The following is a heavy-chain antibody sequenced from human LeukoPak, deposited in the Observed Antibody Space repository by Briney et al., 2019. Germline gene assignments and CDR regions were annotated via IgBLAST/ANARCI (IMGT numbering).Heavy chain of an antibody. CDR1: GYTFTGYY. V-gene: IGHV1-2*02. Sequence: GASVKVSCKASGYTFTGYYMHWVRQAPGQGLEWMGWINPNSGGTNYAQKFQGRVTMTRDTAISTAYMELSSLRSEDAAVYYCARARYCSGGSCYFWKNYYFDYWGQGTLVTVSS. CDR3: ARARYCSGGSCYFWKNYYFDY. CDR2: INPNSGGT. D-gene: IGHD2-15*01. J-gene: IGHJ4*02.